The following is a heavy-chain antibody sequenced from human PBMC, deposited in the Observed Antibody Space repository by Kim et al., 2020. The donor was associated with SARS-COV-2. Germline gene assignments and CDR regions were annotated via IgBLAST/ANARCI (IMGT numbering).Heavy chain of an antibody. CDR3: ATIKDNSYYGMDV. D-gene: IGHD3-10*01. J-gene: IGHJ6*01. CDR1: GLTFSKYN. V-gene: IGHV3-21*01. Sequence: GGSLRLSCAASGLTFSKYNMIWVRQAPGKGLQWVSFISGGGDNIYYAASVKGRFTISRDNAKNSLSLHMSGLRAEDTAVYYCATIKDNSYYGMDVCGEGTT. CDR2: ISGGGDNI.